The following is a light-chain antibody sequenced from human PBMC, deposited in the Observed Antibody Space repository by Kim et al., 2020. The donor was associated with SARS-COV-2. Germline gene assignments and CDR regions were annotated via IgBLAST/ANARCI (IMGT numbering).Light chain of an antibody. CDR2: AKN. CDR1: SLRSDY. CDR3: NSRDSSGNHHYV. V-gene: IGLV3-19*01. Sequence: LRQTVTITCQGDSLRSDYASRYQQKPGKAPVLVIYAKNIRPSGSPDRFSGSSSGNTASLTITGAQAEDEADYYCNSRDSSGNHHYVFGTGTKVTVL. J-gene: IGLJ1*01.